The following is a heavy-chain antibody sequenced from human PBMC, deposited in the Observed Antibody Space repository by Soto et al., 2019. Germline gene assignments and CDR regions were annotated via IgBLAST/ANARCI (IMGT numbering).Heavy chain of an antibody. Sequence: QVQLQESGPGLVKPSETLSLTCTVSGGSISSYYWSWIRQPPGKGLEWIGYIYYSGSTNYNPSLKRRVTISVDTSKNQFSLKLSSVTAADTAVYYCARGVAWKQGMDVWGQGTTVTVSS. CDR1: GGSISSYY. CDR3: ARGVAWKQGMDV. CDR2: IYYSGST. D-gene: IGHD1-1*01. J-gene: IGHJ6*02. V-gene: IGHV4-59*01.